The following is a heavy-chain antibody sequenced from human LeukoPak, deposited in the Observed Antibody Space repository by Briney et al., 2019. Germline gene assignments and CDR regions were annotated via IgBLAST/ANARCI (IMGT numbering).Heavy chain of an antibody. Sequence: GGSLRLSCAASGFTFSSYAMHWVRQAPGKGLEWVALISYDGSNKYYADSVKGRFTISRDNSKNTLYLQMNSLRAEDTAVYYCANGYCSSTSCYGFDYWGQGTLVTVSS. D-gene: IGHD2-2*01. CDR2: ISYDGSNK. V-gene: IGHV3-30*04. CDR1: GFTFSSYA. J-gene: IGHJ4*02. CDR3: ANGYCSSTSCYGFDY.